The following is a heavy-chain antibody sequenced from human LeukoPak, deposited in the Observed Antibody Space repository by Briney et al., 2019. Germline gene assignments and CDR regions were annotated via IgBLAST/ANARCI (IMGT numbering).Heavy chain of an antibody. V-gene: IGHV3-21*01. CDR1: GFTFSSYA. D-gene: IGHD3-22*01. CDR3: ARGGFYDSSGYYPVNWFDP. J-gene: IGHJ5*02. Sequence: GGSLRLSCAASGFTFSSYAMHWVRQAPGKGLEWVSSISSSSSYIYYADSVKGRFTISRDNAKNSLYLQMNSLRAEDTAVYFCARGGFYDSSGYYPVNWFDPWGQGTLVTVSS. CDR2: ISSSSSYI.